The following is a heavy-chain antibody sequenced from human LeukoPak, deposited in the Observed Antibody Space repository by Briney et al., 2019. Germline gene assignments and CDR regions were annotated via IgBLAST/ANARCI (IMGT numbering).Heavy chain of an antibody. CDR2: IYNSGHT. CDR3: ARLWYYGSGSPTLDY. D-gene: IGHD3-10*01. V-gene: IGHV4-38-2*02. Sequence: SETLSLTCSVSAYSISSGYYWGWIRQSPGKGLEWIGNIYNSGHTYYNPSLKSRVTISVDTSKNQFSLRLSSVTAADTAVYHCARLWYYGSGSPTLDYWGQGTLVTVSS. CDR1: AYSISSGYY. J-gene: IGHJ4*02.